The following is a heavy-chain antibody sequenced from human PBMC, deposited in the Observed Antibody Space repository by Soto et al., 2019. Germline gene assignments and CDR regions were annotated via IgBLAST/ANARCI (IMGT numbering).Heavy chain of an antibody. J-gene: IGHJ4*02. V-gene: IGHV4-34*01. Sequence: PSETLSLTCAVYGASFSDHFWTWIRQFPGKGLEWIGEINQGGSTIYNPSLKSRVTISVDTSKTQFSLKMYSVTAADTAMYYCARGSLGPRLANWGQGTLVTVSS. CDR1: GASFSDHF. CDR2: INQGGST. D-gene: IGHD1-26*01. CDR3: ARGSLGPRLAN.